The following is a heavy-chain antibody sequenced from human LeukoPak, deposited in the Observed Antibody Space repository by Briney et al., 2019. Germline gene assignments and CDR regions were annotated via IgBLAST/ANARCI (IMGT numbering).Heavy chain of an antibody. D-gene: IGHD3-10*01. V-gene: IGHV3-9*01. CDR1: GFTFDDYA. J-gene: IGHJ6*03. CDR2: ISWNSGSI. Sequence: GGSLRLSCAASGFTFDDYAMHWVRQAPGKGLEWVSGISWNSGSIGYADSVKGRFTISRDNAKNSLYLQMNSLRAEDTALYYCAKATRDSGSYYYYYYYMGVWGKGTTVTISS. CDR3: AKATRDSGSYYYYYYYMGV.